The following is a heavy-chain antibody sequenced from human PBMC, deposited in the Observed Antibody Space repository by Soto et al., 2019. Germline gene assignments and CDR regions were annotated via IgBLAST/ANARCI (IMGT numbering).Heavy chain of an antibody. J-gene: IGHJ6*02. D-gene: IGHD2-15*01. Sequence: QVQLVQSGAEVKKPGSSVKVSCKASGGTFSSYAISWVRQAPGQGLEWMGGIIPIFGTANYAQKFQGRVMSTADESTSTAYMELSSLRSEDTAVYYCASRTLGYCSGGSCYPSVDYYYYGMDVWGQGTTVTVSS. CDR2: IIPIFGTA. CDR1: GGTFSSYA. V-gene: IGHV1-69*01. CDR3: ASRTLGYCSGGSCYPSVDYYYYGMDV.